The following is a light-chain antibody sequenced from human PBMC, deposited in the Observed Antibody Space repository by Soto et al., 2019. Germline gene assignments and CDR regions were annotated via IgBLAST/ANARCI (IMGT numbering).Light chain of an antibody. CDR2: GAS. J-gene: IGKJ2*01. CDR3: QPFGTSQPYT. CDR1: QSISAKH. Sequence: EIVLTQSPGLLSSSPGETAILSCRASQSISAKHLAWYQLRPGQSPRLLIEGASGRATGVPGRFSGSGSGTEFSLTISRMEAEYFVVYFCQPFGTSQPYTVGQGTKLEI. V-gene: IGKV3-20*01.